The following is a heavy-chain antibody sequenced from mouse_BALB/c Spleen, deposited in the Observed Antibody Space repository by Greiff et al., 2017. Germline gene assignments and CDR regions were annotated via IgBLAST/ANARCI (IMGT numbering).Heavy chain of an antibody. CDR1: GFPFSSYA. V-gene: IGHV5-9-4*01. CDR2: ISSGGSYT. Sequence: EVQLKESGGGLVKPGGSLKLSCAASGFPFSSYAMSWVRQSPEKRLEWVAEISSGGSYTYYPDTVTGRFTISRDNAKNTLYLEMSSLRSEDTAMYYCARDNYGSSKYYYAMDYWGQGTSVTVSS. D-gene: IGHD1-1*01. J-gene: IGHJ4*01. CDR3: ARDNYGSSKYYYAMDY.